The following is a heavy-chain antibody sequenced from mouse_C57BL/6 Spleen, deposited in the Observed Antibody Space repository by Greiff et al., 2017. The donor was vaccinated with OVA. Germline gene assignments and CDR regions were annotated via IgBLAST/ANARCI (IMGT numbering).Heavy chain of an antibody. Sequence: QVQLQQSGPELVKPGASVKLSCKASGYTFTSYDINWVKQRPGQGLEWIGWIYPRDGSTKYNEKFKGKATLTVDTSSSTAYMELHSLTSEDSAVYFCAAYYSNSYWYFDVWGTGTTVTVSS. J-gene: IGHJ1*03. D-gene: IGHD2-5*01. CDR3: AAYYSNSYWYFDV. CDR1: GYTFTSYD. CDR2: IYPRDGST. V-gene: IGHV1-85*01.